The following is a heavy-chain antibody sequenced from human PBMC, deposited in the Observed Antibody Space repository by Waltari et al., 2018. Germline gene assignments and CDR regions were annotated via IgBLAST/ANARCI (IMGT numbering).Heavy chain of an antibody. J-gene: IGHJ6*03. CDR1: GYTFTGYY. CDR3: ARGTTTFSYYYYYMDV. Sequence: QVQLVQSGAEVKKPGASVKVSCKASGYTFTGYYMHWVRQAPGQGLEWMGWINPNSGGTNYAQKFQGRVTMTRDTSISKAYMELSRLRSDDTAVYYCARGTTTFSYYYYYMDVWGKGTTVTVSS. V-gene: IGHV1-2*02. CDR2: INPNSGGT. D-gene: IGHD1-1*01.